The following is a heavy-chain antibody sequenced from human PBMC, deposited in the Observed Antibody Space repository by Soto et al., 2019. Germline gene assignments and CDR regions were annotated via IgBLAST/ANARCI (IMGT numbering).Heavy chain of an antibody. CDR3: AKMFDHQPHLWFAY. J-gene: IGHJ4*02. Sequence: EVQLLESGGGLVQPGGSLRLSCAASGFSFSTSAMSWVRQAPGKGLEWVSGIHDHGGDTHYADSVRGRFTISRDNSKNKMYLQMNSLRAEDTAIYYCAKMFDHQPHLWFAYWGQGTLVTVTS. CDR2: IHDHGGDT. V-gene: IGHV3-23*01. CDR1: GFSFSTSA. D-gene: IGHD5-18*01.